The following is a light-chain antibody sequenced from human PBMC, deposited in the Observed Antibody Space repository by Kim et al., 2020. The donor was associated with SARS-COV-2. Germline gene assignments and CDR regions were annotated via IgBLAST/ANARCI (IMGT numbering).Light chain of an antibody. V-gene: IGLV3-1*01. J-gene: IGLJ2*01. CDR2: QDN. CDR1: KLGEKY. CDR3: QAWDSRTAV. Sequence: SVSPGQTASIPCSGDKLGEKYACWYQQKAGQSPVLVIYQDNKRPSGIPERISGSNSGNTANLTISGTQAMDEADYYCQAWDSRTAVFGGGTQLTVL.